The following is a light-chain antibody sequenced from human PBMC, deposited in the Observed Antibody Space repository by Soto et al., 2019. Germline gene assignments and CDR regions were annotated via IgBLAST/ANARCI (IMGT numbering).Light chain of an antibody. J-gene: IGKJ1*01. Sequence: EIVLTQSPATLSVSPGEEAILSCRASQSVPSDSLAWYQHKPGQAPRLLISATSKKATGVPARFGGSGTGTDFTLSVSTVEPEDFAVYYCQHYDIATRTFGQGTKLEV. CDR1: QSVPSDS. CDR2: ATS. V-gene: IGKV3-20*01. CDR3: QHYDIATRT.